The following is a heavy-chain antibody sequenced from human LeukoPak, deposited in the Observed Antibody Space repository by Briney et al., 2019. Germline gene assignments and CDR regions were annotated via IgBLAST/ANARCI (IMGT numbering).Heavy chain of an antibody. J-gene: IGHJ1*01. CDR2: IYYSGST. Sequence: SGTLSLTCTVSGGSISSYYWSWIRQPPGKGLEWIGYIYYSGSTNYNPSLKSRVTISVDTSKNQFSLKLSSVTAADTAVYYCARGYYYGSGSYYKDPFQHWGQGTLVTVSS. D-gene: IGHD3-10*01. V-gene: IGHV4-59*01. CDR3: ARGYYYGSGSYYKDPFQH. CDR1: GGSISSYY.